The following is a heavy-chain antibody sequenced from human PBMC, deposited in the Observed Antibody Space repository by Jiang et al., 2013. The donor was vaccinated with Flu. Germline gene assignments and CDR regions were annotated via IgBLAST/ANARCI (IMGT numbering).Heavy chain of an antibody. CDR1: GDNVSSYSAA. Sequence: SGSGLVKPSQTLSLTCAVSGDNVSSYSAAWNWIRQSPSRGLEWLGRTYYRSKWYNDYPVFVKGRITISPDTSKNQFSLQLNSVTPEDTAVYYCARNEESGYGDFLYYFDFWGQGTLVTVSS. V-gene: IGHV6-1*01. J-gene: IGHJ4*02. CDR2: TYYRSKWYN. D-gene: IGHD4-17*01. CDR3: ARNEESGYGDFLYYFDF.